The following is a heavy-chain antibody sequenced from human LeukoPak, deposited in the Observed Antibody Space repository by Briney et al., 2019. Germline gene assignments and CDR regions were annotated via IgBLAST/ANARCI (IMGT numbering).Heavy chain of an antibody. J-gene: IGHJ4*02. V-gene: IGHV4-59*08. D-gene: IGHD2-21*01. CDR1: GGSISTYY. CDR3: ARTYCGTNACPFDY. CDR2: VFHTGTT. Sequence: SETLSLTCTVSGGSISTYYWSWIRQPPGKGLECLGFVFHTGTTNYNPSLQSRVTISVDTSKNQFSLKLSSVTAADTAMYYCARTYCGTNACPFDYWGQGNLVTVSS.